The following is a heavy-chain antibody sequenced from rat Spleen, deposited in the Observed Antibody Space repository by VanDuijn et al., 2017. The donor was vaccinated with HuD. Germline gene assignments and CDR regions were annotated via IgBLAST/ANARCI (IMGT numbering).Heavy chain of an antibody. Sequence: EVQLVESGGGLVQPGRSLKVSCVASGFIFRNFDMAWVRQAPTKGLEWVASISPSGVTYYRDSVKGRFTVSRENAKSTLYLLMDSLRSEDTATYYWARQDTSGYSNWFAYWGQGTLVTVSS. CDR1: GFIFRNFD. V-gene: IGHV5-25*01. J-gene: IGHJ3*01. CDR3: ARQDTSGYSNWFAY. CDR2: ISPSGVT. D-gene: IGHD4-3*01.